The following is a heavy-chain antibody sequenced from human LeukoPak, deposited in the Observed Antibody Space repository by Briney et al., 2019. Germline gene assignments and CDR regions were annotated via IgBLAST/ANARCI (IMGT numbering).Heavy chain of an antibody. J-gene: IGHJ4*02. CDR1: GFTFRSFG. V-gene: IGHV3-33*01. CDR3: ARDRGTTSPAGYYFDT. CDR2: IWYDGSNK. D-gene: IGHD2-2*01. Sequence: GGSLRLSCAASGFTFRSFGMHWVRQAPGKGLEWVAIIWYDGSNKYYADSVKGRFTVSRDNSKNTLHLQVNSLRAEDTAVYYCARDRGTTSPAGYYFDTWGQGALVTVSS.